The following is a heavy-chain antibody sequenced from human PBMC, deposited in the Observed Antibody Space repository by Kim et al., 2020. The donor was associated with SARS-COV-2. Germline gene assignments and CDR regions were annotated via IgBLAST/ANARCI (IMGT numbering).Heavy chain of an antibody. Sequence: SQTLSLTCAISGDSVFSNSAAWNWIRQSPSRGLEWLGSTYYRSKWYNDYAISVKSRITINPDTSKNQFSLQLNSVTPEDTAVYYCTRVVTATQIFDYWGQGTLVTVSS. CDR3: TRVVTATQIFDY. D-gene: IGHD2-15*01. J-gene: IGHJ4*02. V-gene: IGHV6-1*01. CDR2: TYYRSKWYN. CDR1: GDSVFSNSAA.